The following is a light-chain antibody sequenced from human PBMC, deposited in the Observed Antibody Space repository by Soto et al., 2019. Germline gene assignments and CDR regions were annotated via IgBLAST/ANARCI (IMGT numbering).Light chain of an antibody. CDR1: SSDVGNYNL. V-gene: IGLV2-23*01. CDR3: CSYAGNSTFV. Sequence: QSALTQPASVSGSPGQSITISCTGTSSDVGNYNLVSWYQQHPGKAPKLMIYEGNKRPSGVSSRFSGSQSGKTASLTISGLQAEDEADYYCCSYAGNSTFVFGGGTKLTVL. J-gene: IGLJ2*01. CDR2: EGN.